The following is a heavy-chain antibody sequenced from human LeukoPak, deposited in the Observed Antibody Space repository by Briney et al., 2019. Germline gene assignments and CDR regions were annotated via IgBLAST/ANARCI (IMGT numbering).Heavy chain of an antibody. Sequence: ASVKVSCQPSGNSFRNFDMNWVRQAPGQGLEWMGWINFKCGNTGYVQKFQGRVTITRNPSTSTVDKELSSLRSEDTAVYYCARGESHDNSGYSGKWFDPWGQGTLVTVSS. CDR3: ARGESHDNSGYSGKWFDP. J-gene: IGHJ5*02. V-gene: IGHV1-8*01. CDR2: INFKCGNT. D-gene: IGHD5-12*01. CDR1: GNSFRNFD.